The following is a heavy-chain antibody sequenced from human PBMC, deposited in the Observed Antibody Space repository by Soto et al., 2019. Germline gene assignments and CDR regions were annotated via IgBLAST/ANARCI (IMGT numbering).Heavy chain of an antibody. J-gene: IGHJ4*02. CDR2: ISPYNGNT. D-gene: IGHD2-21*02. CDR1: GYFFTTCG. V-gene: IGHV1-18*04. CDR3: ARDFGSDVRRPPAAIDF. Sequence: ASVKVSCKASGYFFTTCGITWLRQAPGQGLEWMGWISPYNGNTKYAQSSQGRVTMTTDTSTYTAYMELRSLRSDDPAVYYCARDFGSDVRRPPAAIDFWGQGTLVTGS.